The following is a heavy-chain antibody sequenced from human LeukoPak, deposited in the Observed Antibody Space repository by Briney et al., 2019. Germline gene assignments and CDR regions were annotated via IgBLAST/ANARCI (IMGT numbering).Heavy chain of an antibody. V-gene: IGHV4-34*01. D-gene: IGHD3-9*01. CDR3: ARLVPEGDY. CDR1: GESFSGYF. J-gene: IGHJ4*02. Sequence: SETLSLTCAVYGESFSGYFWTWIRQPPGKGLEWIGEINHSGSTNYNPSLKSRVTISVDTSKNQFSLKLSSVTAADTAVYYCARLVPEGDYWGQGTLVTVSS. CDR2: INHSGST.